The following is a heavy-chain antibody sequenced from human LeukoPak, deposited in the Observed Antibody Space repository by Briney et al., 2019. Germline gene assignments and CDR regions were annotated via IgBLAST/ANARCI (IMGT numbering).Heavy chain of an antibody. J-gene: IGHJ4*02. D-gene: IGHD1-26*01. CDR2: LSGGGGNT. CDR3: AKDRTGIVGATAFDY. CDR1: GFTFSSYA. Sequence: PGGSLRLSCAASGFTFSSYAMSWVRQAPGKGLEWVSALSGGGGNTNYADSVKGRFTISRDNSKHTLYLQMNSLRAEDTAVCYCAKDRTGIVGATAFDYWGQGTLVTVSS. V-gene: IGHV3-23*01.